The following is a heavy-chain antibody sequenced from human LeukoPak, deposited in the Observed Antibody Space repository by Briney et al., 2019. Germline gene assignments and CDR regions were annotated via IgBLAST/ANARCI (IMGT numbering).Heavy chain of an antibody. D-gene: IGHD5-12*01. CDR3: VRTYDENPLGWFDP. Sequence: GGSLRLSCSASGTAFRTYAMHWVRQPPGKGLYYVSAISINGGSTYYADTVRGRFTISRDNSKNTLYLQMSSLRPDDTAVYYCVRTYDENPLGWFDPWGQGTLVTVSS. CDR1: GTAFRTYA. J-gene: IGHJ5*02. V-gene: IGHV3-64D*06. CDR2: ISINGGST.